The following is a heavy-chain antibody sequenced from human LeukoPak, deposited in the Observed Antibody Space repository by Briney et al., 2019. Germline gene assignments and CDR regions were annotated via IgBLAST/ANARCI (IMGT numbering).Heavy chain of an antibody. CDR1: GGSFSGYY. V-gene: IGHV4-34*01. CDR2: INHSGST. Sequence: SETLSLTCAVYGGSFSGYYWSWIRQPPGKGLEWIGEINHSGSTNYNPSLKSRVTISVDTSKNQFSLKLGSVTAADTAVYYCASSHSTRYYFDYWGQGTLVTVSS. D-gene: IGHD6-13*01. CDR3: ASSHSTRYYFDY. J-gene: IGHJ4*02.